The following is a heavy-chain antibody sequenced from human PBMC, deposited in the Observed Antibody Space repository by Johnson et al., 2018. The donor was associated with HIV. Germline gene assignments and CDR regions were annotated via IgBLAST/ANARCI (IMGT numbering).Heavy chain of an antibody. CDR3: APLGDAFDI. CDR1: GFIFRNYW. D-gene: IGHD7-27*01. CDR2: IYSDGSDT. Sequence: VQLVESGGGLVQPGGSLRLSCAASGFIFRNYWMHWVRQTPGKGLVWVARIYSDGSDTAFADSVKGRFTISRDNAKKTLYLQMNSLRAEDTAVYYCAPLGDAFDIWGQGTMVTVSS. J-gene: IGHJ3*02. V-gene: IGHV3-74*03.